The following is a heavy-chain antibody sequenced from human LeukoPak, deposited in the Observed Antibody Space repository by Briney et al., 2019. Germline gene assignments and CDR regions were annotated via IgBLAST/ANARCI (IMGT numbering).Heavy chain of an antibody. D-gene: IGHD2-2*01. J-gene: IGHJ5*02. V-gene: IGHV4-34*01. Sequence: PSETLSLTCAVYGGSFSGYYWSWIRQPPGKGLEWIGVINHSGSTNYNPSLKSRVTISVDTSKNQFSLKLSSVTAADTAVYYCASVGCSSTSCYFNWFDPWGQGTLVTVSS. CDR2: INHSGST. CDR1: GGSFSGYY. CDR3: ASVGCSSTSCYFNWFDP.